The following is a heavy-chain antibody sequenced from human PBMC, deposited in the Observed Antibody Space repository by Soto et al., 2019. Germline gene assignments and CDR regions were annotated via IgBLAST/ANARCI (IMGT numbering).Heavy chain of an antibody. D-gene: IGHD3-22*01. Sequence: EVQLVEAGGGLVQPGGSLRLSCKASGFTFSYYSLNWVRQGPGKGLEWIAHINSGSSTINYADSVRSRFTISRDDAKDSLYLKMNSLRDEDTAIYYCVTDLSVGVSNKPFDYWGQGTLVTVSS. CDR3: VTDLSVGVSNKPFDY. CDR2: INSGSSTI. J-gene: IGHJ4*02. CDR1: GFTFSYYS. V-gene: IGHV3-48*02.